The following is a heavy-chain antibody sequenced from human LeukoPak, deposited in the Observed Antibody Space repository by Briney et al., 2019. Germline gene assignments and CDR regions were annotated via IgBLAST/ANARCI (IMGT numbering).Heavy chain of an antibody. CDR1: GFTFSSYA. Sequence: GGSLRLSCAASGFTFSSYAMHWVRQAPGKGLEWVAVISYDGSNKYYGDSVKGRFTISRDNYKNTVYVQMNSLRAEDTAIYYCARRGGTVATIGDDFDYWGQGTVVTVSS. CDR3: ARRGGTVATIGDDFDY. CDR2: ISYDGSNK. J-gene: IGHJ4*02. D-gene: IGHD5-12*01. V-gene: IGHV3-30*04.